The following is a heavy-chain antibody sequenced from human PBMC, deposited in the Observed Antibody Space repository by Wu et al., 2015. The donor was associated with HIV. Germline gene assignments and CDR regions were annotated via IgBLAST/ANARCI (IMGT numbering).Heavy chain of an antibody. D-gene: IGHD1-26*01. CDR2: IIPIFGTT. J-gene: IGHJ4*02. CDR1: GGAFSNYA. CDR3: AGLFSGSYWDH. V-gene: IGHV1-69*13. Sequence: QVQLVQSGAEVKKPGSSMKVSCEASGGAFSNYAINWVRQAPGQGLEWMGRIIPIFGTTNYAQRFQDRVTITADESTSTAYMELSSLKSEDTAVYYCAGLFSGSYWDHWGQGSMVTVSS.